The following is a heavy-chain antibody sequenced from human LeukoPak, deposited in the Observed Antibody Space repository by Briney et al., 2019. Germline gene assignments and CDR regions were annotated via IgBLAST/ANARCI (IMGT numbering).Heavy chain of an antibody. CDR2: IYYSGST. D-gene: IGHD6-19*01. CDR3: ARPVAVAGTGLWFDP. Sequence: SETLSLTCTVSGGSISSYYWSWIRQPPGKGLEWIGYIYYSGSTNYNPSLKSRVTISVDTSKNQFSLKLSSVTAADTAVYYCARPVAVAGTGLWFDPWGQGTLVTVSS. J-gene: IGHJ5*02. CDR1: GGSISSYY. V-gene: IGHV4-59*08.